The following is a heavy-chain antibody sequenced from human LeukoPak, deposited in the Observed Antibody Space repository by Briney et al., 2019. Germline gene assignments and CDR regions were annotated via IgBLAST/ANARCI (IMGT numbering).Heavy chain of an antibody. J-gene: IGHJ4*02. D-gene: IGHD3-3*01. CDR3: ARDEMGYSTIFGVVIGYYFDY. CDR1: GFTFSSYA. Sequence: GGSLRLSCAASGFTFSSYAMHWVRQAPGKGLEWVAVISYDGSNKYYADSVKGRFTISRDNSKNTLYLQMNSLRAEDTAVYYCARDEMGYSTIFGVVIGYYFDYWGQGTLVTVSS. CDR2: ISYDGSNK. V-gene: IGHV3-30-3*01.